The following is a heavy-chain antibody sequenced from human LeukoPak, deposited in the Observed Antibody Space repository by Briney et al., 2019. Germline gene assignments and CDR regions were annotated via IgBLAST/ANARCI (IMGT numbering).Heavy chain of an antibody. Sequence: SETLSLTCTVSGGSISSSSYYWGWIRQPPGKGLEWIGEINHSGSTNYNPSLKSRVTISVDTSKNQFSLKLSSVTAADTAVYYCARSKLELRSNWFDPWGQGTLVTVSS. J-gene: IGHJ5*02. D-gene: IGHD1-7*01. CDR3: ARSKLELRSNWFDP. CDR2: INHSGST. CDR1: GGSISSSSYY. V-gene: IGHV4-39*07.